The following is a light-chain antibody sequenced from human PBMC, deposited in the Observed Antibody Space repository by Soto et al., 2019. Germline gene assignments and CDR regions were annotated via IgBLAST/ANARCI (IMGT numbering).Light chain of an antibody. J-gene: IGLJ1*01. CDR2: DTS. V-gene: IGLV7-46*01. Sequence: QAVVTQEPSLTVSPGGTVTLTCGSSTGAVTSGHYPHWFQQKPGQAPRTLIYDTSNRHSWTPVRFSGSLLGGKAALTLSGAQPEDEADYYCLVIFSGVGEVFGTGTKLTVL. CDR1: TGAVTSGHY. CDR3: LVIFSGVGEV.